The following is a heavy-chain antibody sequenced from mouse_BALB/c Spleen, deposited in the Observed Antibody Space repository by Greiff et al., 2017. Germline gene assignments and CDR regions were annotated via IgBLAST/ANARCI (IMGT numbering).Heavy chain of an antibody. V-gene: IGHV5-17*02. CDR1: GFTFSSFG. D-gene: IGHD2-10*02. CDR2: ISSGSSTI. Sequence: EVKLVESGGGLVQPGGSRKLSCAASGFTFSSFGMHWVRQAPEKGLEWVAYISSGSSTIYYADTVKGRFTISRDNPKNTLFLQMTSLRSEDTAMYYCARGYGNYGNYYAMDYWGQGTSVTVSS. J-gene: IGHJ4*01. CDR3: ARGYGNYGNYYAMDY.